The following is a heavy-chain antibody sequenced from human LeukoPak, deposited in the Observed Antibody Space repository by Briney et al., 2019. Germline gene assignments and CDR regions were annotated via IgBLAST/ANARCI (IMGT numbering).Heavy chain of an antibody. CDR1: GYTFTSYD. CDR3: ARGNFGYNYGNYYYYMDV. CDR2: MNPNSGNT. J-gene: IGHJ6*03. Sequence: ASVKVSCKASGYTFTSYDINWVRQATGQGLEWMGWMNPNSGNTGYAQKFQGRVTMPRNTSISTAYMELSSLRSEDTAVYYCARGNFGYNYGNYYYYMDVWGKGTTVTISS. D-gene: IGHD5-18*01. V-gene: IGHV1-8*01.